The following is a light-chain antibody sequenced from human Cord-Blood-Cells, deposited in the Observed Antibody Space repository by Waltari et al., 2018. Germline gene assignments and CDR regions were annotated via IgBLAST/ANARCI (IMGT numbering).Light chain of an antibody. Sequence: DIQMTQSPSSLSASVGDRVIITCRASQSISSYLNWYQQKPGKAPKLLIYAASSLQSGVPSRFSGSVSGTDFTLTISSLQPEDFATYYCQQSYSTPYTFVQGTKLEIK. V-gene: IGKV1-39*01. CDR1: QSISSY. CDR3: QQSYSTPYT. CDR2: AAS. J-gene: IGKJ2*01.